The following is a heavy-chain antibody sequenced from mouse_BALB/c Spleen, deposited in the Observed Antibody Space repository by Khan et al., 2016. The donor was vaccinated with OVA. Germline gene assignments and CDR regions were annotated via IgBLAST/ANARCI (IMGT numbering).Heavy chain of an antibody. J-gene: IGHJ3*01. CDR3: ARGGRFAY. CDR1: GYTFTDYA. D-gene: IGHD1-1*02. CDR2: ISTYYDDA. V-gene: IGHV1S137*01. Sequence: QVQLQQPGAELVRPGVSVKISCKGSGYTFTDYAMHWVKQSHAKSLEWIGVISTYYDDADYNQSFQGKASMTVDRSSSTAYLELARLTSEDSAIYYCARGGRFAYWGQGTLVTVSA.